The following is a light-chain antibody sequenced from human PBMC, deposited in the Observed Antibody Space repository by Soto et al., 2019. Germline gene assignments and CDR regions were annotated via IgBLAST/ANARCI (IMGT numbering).Light chain of an antibody. J-gene: IGKJ5*01. CDR1: QGIGNY. CDR2: GAS. CDR3: QVYNNGPPG. Sequence: DIQMTQYPSSLSASLGDRVTITCRASQGIGNYLAWYQHKPGKVPKLLIYGASTLQSRVPSRFSGGGSGTEFTLTISGLQIEDLATYDCQVYNNGPPGFGQGTRLEIK. V-gene: IGKV1-27*01.